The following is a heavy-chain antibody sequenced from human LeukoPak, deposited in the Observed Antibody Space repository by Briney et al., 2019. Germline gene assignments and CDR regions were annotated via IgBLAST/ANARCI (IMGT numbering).Heavy chain of an antibody. D-gene: IGHD3-10*01. Sequence: ASVKVSCKASGYTFTSYYMHWVRQAPGQGLEWMGRINPSGGITSYAQKFQGRVTMTRDTSTSTVYMELSSLRSDDTAVYYCARDSQPAMVRGVIHRGNYFDYWGQGTLVTVPS. CDR3: ARDSQPAMVRGVIHRGNYFDY. CDR2: INPSGGIT. CDR1: GYTFTSYY. V-gene: IGHV1-46*01. J-gene: IGHJ4*02.